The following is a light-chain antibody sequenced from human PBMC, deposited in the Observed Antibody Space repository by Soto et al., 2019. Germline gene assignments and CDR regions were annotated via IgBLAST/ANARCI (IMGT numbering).Light chain of an antibody. CDR3: SSYTSKSTYV. CDR2: EVS. CDR1: SSDVGGYNY. V-gene: IGLV2-14*01. J-gene: IGLJ1*01. Sequence: QSVLTQPASVSGSPGQSITISCTGTSSDVGGYNYVSWYQQHPGKAPKLMIYEVSNRPSGLSNHFSGSKSGNTASLTISGLQAEYEADYYCSSYTSKSTYVFGTGTKLTVL.